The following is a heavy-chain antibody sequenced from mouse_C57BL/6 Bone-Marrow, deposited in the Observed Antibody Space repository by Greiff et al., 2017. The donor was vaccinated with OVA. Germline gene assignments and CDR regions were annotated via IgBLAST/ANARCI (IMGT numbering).Heavy chain of an antibody. V-gene: IGHV1-74*01. CDR2: IHPSDSDT. Sequence: QVQLQQPGAELVKPGASVKVSCKASGYTFTSYWMHWVKQRPGQGLEWIGRIHPSDSDTNSNQKFKGKATLTVDKSSSTAYMQLSSLTSEDSAVDDCAIWAGTGRYFDVWGTGTTVTVSS. D-gene: IGHD4-1*01. CDR1: GYTFTSYW. CDR3: AIWAGTGRYFDV. J-gene: IGHJ1*03.